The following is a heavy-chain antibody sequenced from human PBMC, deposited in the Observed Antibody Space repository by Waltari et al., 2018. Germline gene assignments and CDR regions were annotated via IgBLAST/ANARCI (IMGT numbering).Heavy chain of an antibody. V-gene: IGHV3-7*01. J-gene: IGHJ4*02. D-gene: IGHD6-19*01. CDR3: TKNTWAEAGSD. CDR2: IKEDESWK. CDR1: GFTFCRHW. Sequence: EVHLLESGGGLVQPGGSLRPSCSASGFTFCRHWMTWVRQAPGKGLEWVANIKEDESWKYYVDSVKGRFTIARDNSKNTVYLQMDSLRAEDTATYYCTKNTWAEAGSDWGQGILVTVSS.